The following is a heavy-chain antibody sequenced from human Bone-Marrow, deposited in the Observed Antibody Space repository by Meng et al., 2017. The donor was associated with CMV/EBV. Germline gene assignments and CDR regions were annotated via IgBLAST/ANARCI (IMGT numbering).Heavy chain of an antibody. CDR1: GFTFSSYA. CDR2: ISYDGSNK. V-gene: IGHV3-30-3*01. CDR3: ARGLSRYCSSTSCLVALDY. J-gene: IGHJ4*02. Sequence: GGSLRRSCAASGFTFSSYAMHWVRQAPGKGLEWVAVISYDGSNKYYADSVKGRFTISRENSKNTLYLQMNSLRAEDTAVYYCARGLSRYCSSTSCLVALDYSGQGTLVTVSS. D-gene: IGHD2-2*01.